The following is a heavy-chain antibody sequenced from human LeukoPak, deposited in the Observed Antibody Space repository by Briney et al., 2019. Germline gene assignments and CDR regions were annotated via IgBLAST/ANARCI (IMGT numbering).Heavy chain of an antibody. J-gene: IGHJ4*02. CDR3: AKGQTYYDFWSGYAFDY. CDR1: GFTFSSYA. CDR2: ISGSGGST. Sequence: GGSLRLSCAASGFTFSSYAMGWVRQAPGKGLEWVSAISGSGGSTYYADPVKGRFTISRDNSKNTLYLQMNSLRAEDTAVYYCAKGQTYYDFWSGYAFDYWGQGTLVTVSS. D-gene: IGHD3-3*01. V-gene: IGHV3-23*01.